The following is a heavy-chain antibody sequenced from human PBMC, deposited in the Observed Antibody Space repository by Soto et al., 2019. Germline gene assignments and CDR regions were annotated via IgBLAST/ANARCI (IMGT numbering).Heavy chain of an antibody. Sequence: QPGGSLRLSCAASGFTFSSYAMHWVRQAPGKGLEWVAVISYDGSNKYYADSVKGRFTISRDNSKNTLYLQMNNLRAEDTAVYYCARETCSSTSCYGYGMDVWGQGTTVTVSS. V-gene: IGHV3-30-3*01. D-gene: IGHD2-2*01. CDR1: GFTFSSYA. CDR3: ARETCSSTSCYGYGMDV. J-gene: IGHJ6*02. CDR2: ISYDGSNK.